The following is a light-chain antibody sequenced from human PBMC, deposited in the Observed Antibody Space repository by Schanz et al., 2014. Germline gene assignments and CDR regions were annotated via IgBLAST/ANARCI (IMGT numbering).Light chain of an antibody. CDR2: QVT. V-gene: IGLV2-14*01. CDR3: SSYTRSSNVV. J-gene: IGLJ2*01. Sequence: QSALTQPASVSGSPGQSITISCTGTSSDVGGHDYVSWYQHHPGKAPKVMIYQVTKRPSGVPDRFSGSKSGNTASLTVSGLQAEDEADYYCSSYTRSSNVVFGGGTKLTVL. CDR1: SSDVGGHDY.